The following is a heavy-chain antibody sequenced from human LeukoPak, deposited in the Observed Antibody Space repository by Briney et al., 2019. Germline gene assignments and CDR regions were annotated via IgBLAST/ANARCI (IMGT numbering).Heavy chain of an antibody. J-gene: IGHJ4*02. V-gene: IGHV3-21*01. CDR2: ISSSSSYI. CDR3: AKARSRIAAAGNTLDY. Sequence: GGSLRLSCAASGFSLSSYSMNWVRQAPGKGLEWVSSISSSSSYIYYADSVKGRFTISRDNSKNTLYLQMNSLRAEDTAVYYCAKARSRIAAAGNTLDYWGQGTLVTVSS. CDR1: GFSLSSYS. D-gene: IGHD6-13*01.